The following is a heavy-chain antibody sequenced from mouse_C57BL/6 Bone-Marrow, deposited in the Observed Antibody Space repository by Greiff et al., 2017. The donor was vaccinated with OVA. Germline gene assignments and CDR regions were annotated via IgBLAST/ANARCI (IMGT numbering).Heavy chain of an antibody. CDR3: ARNYDYDEAMDY. CDR1: GFTFSDYG. J-gene: IGHJ4*01. CDR2: ISSGSSTI. V-gene: IGHV5-17*01. Sequence: EVKVVESGGGLVKPGGSLKLSCAASGFTFSDYGMHWVRQAPEKGLEWVAYISSGSSTIYYADTVKGRFTISRDNAKNTLFLQMTSLRSEDTAMYYCARNYDYDEAMDYWGQGTSVTVSS. D-gene: IGHD2-4*01.